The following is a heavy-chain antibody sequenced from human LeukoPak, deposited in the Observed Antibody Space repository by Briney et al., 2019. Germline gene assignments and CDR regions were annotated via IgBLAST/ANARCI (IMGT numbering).Heavy chain of an antibody. J-gene: IGHJ3*02. CDR1: GGTFSSYA. CDR3: ARDQWVDLRSPARGLYTAMVEEAAFDI. V-gene: IGHV1-69*05. Sequence: ASVKVSCKASGGTFSSYAISRVRQAPGQGLEWTGRIIPIFGTANYAQKFQGRVTITTDESTSTAYMELSSLRSEDTAVYYCARDQWVDLRSPARGLYTAMVEEAAFDIWGQGTMVTVSS. CDR2: IIPIFGTA. D-gene: IGHD5-18*01.